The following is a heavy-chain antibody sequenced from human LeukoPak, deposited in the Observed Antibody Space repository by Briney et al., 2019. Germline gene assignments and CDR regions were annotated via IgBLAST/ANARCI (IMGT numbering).Heavy chain of an antibody. CDR3: ARRKRSGCSSTSCLLNWFDP. J-gene: IGHJ5*02. CDR1: GGSFSGYY. D-gene: IGHD2-2*01. Sequence: SETLSLTCAVYGGSFSGYYWSGIRQPPGKGLEWIGGINHSGSTNYNPSLKSRVTISVDTSKNQFSLKLSSVTAADTAVYYCARRKRSGCSSTSCLLNWFDPWGQGTLVTVSS. CDR2: INHSGST. V-gene: IGHV4-34*01.